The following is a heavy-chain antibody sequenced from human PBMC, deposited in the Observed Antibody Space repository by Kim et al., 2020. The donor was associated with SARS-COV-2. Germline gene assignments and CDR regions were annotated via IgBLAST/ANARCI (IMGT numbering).Heavy chain of an antibody. J-gene: IGHJ4*02. CDR1: GFTFSSYG. CDR2: ISYDGSNK. Sequence: GGSLRLSCAASGFTFSSYGMHWVRQAPGKGLEWVAVISYDGSNKYYADSVKGRFTISRDNSKNTLYLQMNSLRAEDTAVYYCAREGWGDIVVVVAATNPDYWGQGTLVTVSS. V-gene: IGHV3-33*05. D-gene: IGHD2-15*01. CDR3: AREGWGDIVVVVAATNPDY.